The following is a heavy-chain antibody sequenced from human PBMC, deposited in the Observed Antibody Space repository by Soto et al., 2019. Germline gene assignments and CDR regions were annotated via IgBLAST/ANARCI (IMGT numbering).Heavy chain of an antibody. J-gene: IGHJ6*02. V-gene: IGHV4-59*08. CDR1: GGSISSYY. Sequence: SETLSLTCTVSGGSISSYYWSWIRQPPGKGLEWIGYIYYSGTTDYSPSLKSRVTISVDTSKNQFSLKLSSVTAADSAIYYCARQSGGYYYYGMDVWGQGTSVTVSS. D-gene: IGHD1-26*01. CDR3: ARQSGGYYYYGMDV. CDR2: IYYSGTT.